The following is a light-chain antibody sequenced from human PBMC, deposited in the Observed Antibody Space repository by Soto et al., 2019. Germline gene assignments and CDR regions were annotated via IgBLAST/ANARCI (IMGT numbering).Light chain of an antibody. CDR3: QQYSTYTPRT. CDR1: QSISIW. Sequence: DRQVTQSPSSLSASVGDRVTITCRASQSISIWLAWYQQKPGKAPKILLYKASSLESGVPSRFRGSGSGTEFTLTISSLQPDDFATYYCQQYSTYTPRTCGQGTKVDIK. CDR2: KAS. J-gene: IGKJ1*01. V-gene: IGKV1-5*03.